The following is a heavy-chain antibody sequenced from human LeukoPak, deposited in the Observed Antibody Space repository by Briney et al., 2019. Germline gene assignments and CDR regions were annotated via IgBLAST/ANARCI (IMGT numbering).Heavy chain of an antibody. Sequence: PSETLSLTCTVSGGSISSYYWSWIRQPPGKGLEWIGCLYYTGSTSYNPSLKSRVTISVDTSKNQFSLKLSSVTAADTAVYYCARAGIYDSSGYFYHAFDIWGQGTKVTVSS. V-gene: IGHV4-59*01. J-gene: IGHJ3*02. CDR3: ARAGIYDSSGYFYHAFDI. CDR1: GGSISSYY. CDR2: LYYTGST. D-gene: IGHD3-22*01.